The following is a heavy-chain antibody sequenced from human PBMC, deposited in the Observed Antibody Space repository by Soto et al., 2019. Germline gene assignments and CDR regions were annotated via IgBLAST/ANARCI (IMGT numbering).Heavy chain of an antibody. V-gene: IGHV3-23*01. CDR3: AKASFDWNFVRGHYFDH. CDR1: GFTFSSYA. Sequence: EVQLLESGGGLVQPGGSLRLSCEASGFTFSSYAMSWVRQTPGTGLEWVSTISGSGGSTNYADSVKGRFTISRDNSKHTLNLQICSGRAEDTAVYFCAKASFDWNFVRGHYFDHWGQGTLVAVAA. D-gene: IGHD1-7*01. CDR2: ISGSGGST. J-gene: IGHJ4*02.